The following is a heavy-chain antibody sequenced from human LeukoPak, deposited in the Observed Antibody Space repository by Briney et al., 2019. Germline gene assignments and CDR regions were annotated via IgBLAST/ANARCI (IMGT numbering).Heavy chain of an antibody. CDR3: ARDLGSTRGY. D-gene: IGHD2-2*01. J-gene: IGHJ4*02. CDR2: INPNSGGT. Sequence: GASVKVSCKASGYTFTGYYIHWVRQAPGQGPEWMGRINPNSGGTNYAQKFQGRVTMTRDTSISTAYMELSRLRSDDTAVYFCARDLGSTRGYWGQGTLVTVSS. CDR1: GYTFTGYY. V-gene: IGHV1-2*06.